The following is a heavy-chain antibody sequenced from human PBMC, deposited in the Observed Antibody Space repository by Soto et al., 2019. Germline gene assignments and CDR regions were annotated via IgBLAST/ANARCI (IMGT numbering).Heavy chain of an antibody. Sequence: GGSLRLSCAASGFTFSSYDMSWVRQAPGKGLEWVSSIRGNGKSAYYADSVKGRFTISRDNSKNTLYLQMSRLRAEDTAVYYCAKDLPGPGHHDTRARHWGQGTLVTVSS. J-gene: IGHJ4*02. CDR1: GFTFSSYD. V-gene: IGHV3-23*01. CDR3: AKDLPGPGHHDTRARH. CDR2: IRGNGKSA. D-gene: IGHD3-22*01.